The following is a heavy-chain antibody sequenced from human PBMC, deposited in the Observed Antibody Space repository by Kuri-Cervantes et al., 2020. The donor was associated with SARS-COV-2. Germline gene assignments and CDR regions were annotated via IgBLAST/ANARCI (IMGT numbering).Heavy chain of an antibody. CDR3: ARELSSWPVDY. CDR2: IKSKTDGGTT. CDR1: GFTFSNAW. D-gene: IGHD6-13*01. J-gene: IGHJ4*02. Sequence: GESLKISCAASGFTFSNAWMSWVRQAPGKGLEWVGRIKSKTDGGTTDYAAPVKGRFTISRDDSKNTLYLQMNSLRAEDTAVYYCARELSSWPVDYWGQGTLVTVSS. V-gene: IGHV3-15*01.